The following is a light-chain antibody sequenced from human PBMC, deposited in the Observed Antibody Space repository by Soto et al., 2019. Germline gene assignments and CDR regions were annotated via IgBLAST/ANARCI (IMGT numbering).Light chain of an antibody. V-gene: IGKV1-5*03. J-gene: IGKJ1*01. Sequence: DIQMTQSPSTLSASVGDRVTITCRASQSIGSWLAWHQQXPGKAPKLLIYKASSLESGVPSRFSGSGSGTEFTLTISSLQPDDFATYYCQQYKSYSTFGQGTKVDIK. CDR2: KAS. CDR1: QSIGSW. CDR3: QQYKSYST.